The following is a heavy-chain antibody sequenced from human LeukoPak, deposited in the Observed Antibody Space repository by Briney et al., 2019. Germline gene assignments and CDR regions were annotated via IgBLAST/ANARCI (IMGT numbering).Heavy chain of an antibody. V-gene: IGHV4-39*01. CDR3: ARHNPIKTRYGSSGRGHDAFDI. J-gene: IGHJ3*02. D-gene: IGHD2-2*01. CDR1: GGSIRSSSYS. CDR2: IYYSGST. Sequence: SETLSLTCTVSGGSIRSSSYSWGWIRQPPGKGLEWIGSIYYSGSTYYNPSLKSRVTISVDTSKNQFSLKLSSVTAADTAVYYCARHNPIKTRYGSSGRGHDAFDIWGQGTMVTVSS.